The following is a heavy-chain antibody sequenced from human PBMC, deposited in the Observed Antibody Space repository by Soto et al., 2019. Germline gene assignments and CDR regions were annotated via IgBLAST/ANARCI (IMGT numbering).Heavy chain of an antibody. CDR1: GGSINSNNYY. CDR2: IYYSGST. J-gene: IGHJ4*02. Sequence: PSETLPLTCTVSGGSINSNNYYLSRIPQPPGKGLEWIGSIYYSGSTYYNPSLKSRVTISVETSKNQFSLKLSSVTASDTAVFSCALGRVVVNGINDYSFQGT. D-gene: IGHD2-21*01. CDR3: ALGRVVVNGINDY. V-gene: IGHV4-39*01.